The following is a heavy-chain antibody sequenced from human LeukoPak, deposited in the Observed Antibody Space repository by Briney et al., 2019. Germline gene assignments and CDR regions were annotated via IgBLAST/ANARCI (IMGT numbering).Heavy chain of an antibody. CDR3: ARAPRDFLTGYYWYFDL. V-gene: IGHV1-18*01. Sequence: GASVKVSCKASGYTFTSYGISWVRQAPGQGLEWMGWISVYNGNTNYAQKLQGRVTMNTDTSTSTAYMELRTLRSDDTAVYYCARAPRDFLTGYYWYFDLWGRGTLVTVSS. D-gene: IGHD3-9*01. CDR1: GYTFTSYG. CDR2: ISVYNGNT. J-gene: IGHJ2*01.